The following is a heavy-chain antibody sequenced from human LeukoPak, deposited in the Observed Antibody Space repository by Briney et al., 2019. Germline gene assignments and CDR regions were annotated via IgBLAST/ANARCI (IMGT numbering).Heavy chain of an antibody. CDR2: IYHSGST. Sequence: SETLSLTCTVSGYSISSGYYWGWIRQPPGKGLEWIGSIYHSGSTYYNPSLKSRVAISVDTSKNQFSLKLSSVTAADTAVYYCARADYSSTWSHDYYYMDVWGKGTTVTVSS. CDR1: GYSISSGYY. CDR3: ARADYSSTWSHDYYYMDV. V-gene: IGHV4-38-2*02. J-gene: IGHJ6*03. D-gene: IGHD6-13*01.